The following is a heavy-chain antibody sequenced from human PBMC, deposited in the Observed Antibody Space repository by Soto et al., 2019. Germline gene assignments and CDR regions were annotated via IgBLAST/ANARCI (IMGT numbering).Heavy chain of an antibody. J-gene: IGHJ4*02. D-gene: IGHD2-15*01. CDR1: GFTFSSYG. Sequence: QVQLVESGGGGVQPGRSLRISCAASGFTFSSYGMHWVRQAPGKGLEWVAVISYDGSNKYDADSVKGRFTISRDNSKNTLYLQMNSLRAEDTAVYYCAKDRRKVVVAAPFDYWGQGTLVTVSS. CDR2: ISYDGSNK. CDR3: AKDRRKVVVAAPFDY. V-gene: IGHV3-30*18.